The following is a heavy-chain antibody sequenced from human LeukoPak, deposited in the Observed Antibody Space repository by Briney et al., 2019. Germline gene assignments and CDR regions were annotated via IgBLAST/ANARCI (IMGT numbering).Heavy chain of an antibody. D-gene: IGHD2-2*01. Sequence: GGSLRLSCAASGFTFSSYAMIWVRQAPGKGLEWVSAIVGSGDSTYYADSVKGRFTISRDNSKNTLYLQVNSLRAEDTAVYYCAKDIVVVPARTAIDYWGQGTLDTVSS. CDR3: AKDIVVVPARTAIDY. V-gene: IGHV3-23*01. CDR1: GFTFSSYA. J-gene: IGHJ4*02. CDR2: IVGSGDST.